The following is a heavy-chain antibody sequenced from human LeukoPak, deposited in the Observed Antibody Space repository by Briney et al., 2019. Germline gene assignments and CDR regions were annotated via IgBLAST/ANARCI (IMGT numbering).Heavy chain of an antibody. CDR3: ARRAGGYSHPYDY. CDR1: GFTVSTNY. V-gene: IGHV3-53*01. D-gene: IGHD4-23*01. Sequence: PGGSLGLSCVVSGFTVSTNYMSWVRQAPGKGLEWVSLIYSGGSTYYADSVKGRFTISRDNSKNTLYLQMNSLRAEDTAVYYCARRAGGYSHPYDYWGQGTLVTVSS. J-gene: IGHJ4*02. CDR2: IYSGGST.